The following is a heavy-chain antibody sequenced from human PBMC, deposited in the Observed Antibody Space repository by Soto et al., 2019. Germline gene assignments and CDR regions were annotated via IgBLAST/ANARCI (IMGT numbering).Heavy chain of an antibody. Sequence: SETLSLTCTVSGGSIRSGGYYWSWVRQSPRRGLEWVGNIYYSGSTYYNPSLKSRLTISVDTSKNQFSLNLSSVTAADTAVYFCARDRLMATAGTARHYFGLDVWGQGTTVTAP. CDR3: ARDRLMATAGTARHYFGLDV. D-gene: IGHD5-18*01. CDR1: GGSIRSGGYY. V-gene: IGHV4-31*03. J-gene: IGHJ6*02. CDR2: IYYSGST.